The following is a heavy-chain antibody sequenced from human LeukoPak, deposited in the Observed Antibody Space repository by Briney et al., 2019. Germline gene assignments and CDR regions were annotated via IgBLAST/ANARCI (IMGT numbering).Heavy chain of an antibody. CDR1: GGTFNDYD. D-gene: IGHD3-10*01. CDR2: INWNGGST. J-gene: IGHJ4*02. CDR3: ARTPSGSYSYYFDY. V-gene: IGHV3-20*04. Sequence: GGSLRLSCAVSGGTFNDYDRRWGGRAPGKGVEWGSGINWNGGSTGYADSVKGRFTISRDNAKNSLYLQMNSLRAEDTAVYYCARTPSGSYSYYFDYWGQGTLVTVSS.